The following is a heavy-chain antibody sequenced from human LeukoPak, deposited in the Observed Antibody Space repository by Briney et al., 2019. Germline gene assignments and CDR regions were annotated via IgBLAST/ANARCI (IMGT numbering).Heavy chain of an antibody. CDR2: IWYDGSNK. CDR1: GFTFSSYG. CDR3: TKAWYYGSRTSRYYYYMDV. V-gene: IGHV3-33*06. J-gene: IGHJ6*03. Sequence: GGSLRLSCAASGFTFSSYGMHWVRQAPGKGLEWVADIWYDGSNKYYADSVKGRFTISSDNSKNTLYLQMNSLRADDTAVYYCTKAWYYGSRTSRYYYYMDVWGKGTTVTVSS. D-gene: IGHD3-10*01.